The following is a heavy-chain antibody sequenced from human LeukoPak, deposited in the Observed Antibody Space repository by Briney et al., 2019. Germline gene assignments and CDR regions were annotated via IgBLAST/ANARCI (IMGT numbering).Heavy chain of an antibody. CDR2: VDYSGST. D-gene: IGHD1-26*01. CDR3: ARDRRWELRDAFDI. Sequence: SETLSLTCTVSGGSISTYYWSWIRQPPGKGLEWIGYVDYSGSTNYNPSLKSRVTISVDTSNNQFSLRLSSVTAADTAVYYCARDRRWELRDAFDIWGQGTMVTVSS. J-gene: IGHJ3*02. V-gene: IGHV4-59*12. CDR1: GGSISTYY.